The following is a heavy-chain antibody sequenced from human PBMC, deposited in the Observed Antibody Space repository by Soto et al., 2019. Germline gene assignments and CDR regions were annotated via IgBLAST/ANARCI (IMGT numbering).Heavy chain of an antibody. CDR3: ARDSDYGGTDHDAFDI. CDR2: IIPILGIA. D-gene: IGHD4-17*01. J-gene: IGHJ3*02. CDR1: GGTFSSYT. Sequence: QVQLVQSGAEVKKPGSSVKVSCKASGGTFSSYTISWVRQAPGQGLEWMGRIIPILGIANYAQKFQGRVTITADKSTSTAYMELSSLSSEDMAVYYCARDSDYGGTDHDAFDIWGQGTMVAVSS. V-gene: IGHV1-69*08.